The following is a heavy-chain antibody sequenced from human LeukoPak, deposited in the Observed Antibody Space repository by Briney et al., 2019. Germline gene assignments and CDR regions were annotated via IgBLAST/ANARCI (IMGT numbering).Heavy chain of an antibody. CDR1: GFTFDDFA. CDR2: ISWNSGSI. CDR3: ARDDAAVLYSSSWFLDY. V-gene: IGHV3-9*03. D-gene: IGHD6-13*01. Sequence: GRSLRLSCAASGFTFDDFAMHWVRQAPGKGLEWVSGISWNSGSIGYADSVKGRFTISRDNAKNSLYLQMNSLRAEDMALYYCARDDAAVLYSSSWFLDYWGQGTLVTVSS. J-gene: IGHJ4*02.